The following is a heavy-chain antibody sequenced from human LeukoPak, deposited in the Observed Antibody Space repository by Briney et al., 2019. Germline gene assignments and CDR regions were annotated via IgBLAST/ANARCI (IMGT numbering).Heavy chain of an antibody. CDR3: AREVHGHSTSFYYFDY. CDR2: ISYDGSNK. Sequence: GGSLRLSCAASGFTFSSYAMHWVRQAPGKGLEWVAVISYDGSNKYYADSVKGRFTISRDNSKNTLYLQMNSLRAEDTAVYYCAREVHGHSTSFYYFDYWGQGTLVTVSS. D-gene: IGHD6-13*01. CDR1: GFTFSSYA. V-gene: IGHV3-30-3*01. J-gene: IGHJ4*02.